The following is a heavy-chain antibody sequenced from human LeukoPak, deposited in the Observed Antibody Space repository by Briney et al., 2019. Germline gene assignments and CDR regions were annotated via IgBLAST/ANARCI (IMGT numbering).Heavy chain of an antibody. CDR3: ARNILRTTTLDY. V-gene: IGHV1-69*13. CDR1: GGTFSSYA. Sequence: GASVKVSCKASGGTFSSYAISWVRQAPGQGLEWMGGIIPIFGTANYAQKFQGRVTITADESTSTAYMELSSLRSEDTAVYYCARNILRTTTLDYWGQGTLVTVSS. D-gene: IGHD1-26*01. J-gene: IGHJ4*02. CDR2: IIPIFGTA.